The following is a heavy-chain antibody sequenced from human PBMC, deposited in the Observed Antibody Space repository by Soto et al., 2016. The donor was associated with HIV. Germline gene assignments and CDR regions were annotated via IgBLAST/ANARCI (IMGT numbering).Heavy chain of an antibody. D-gene: IGHD2-8*01. CDR2: INHSGDT. CDR1: GGSLSGSY. J-gene: IGHJ5*02. V-gene: IGHV4-34*01. Sequence: QVQLQQWGAGLLKPSETLSLTCAVYGGSLSGSYWSWIRLTPGKGLEWIGEINHSGDTNYKPSLQSRVTISVDTSKNQFSLKMTSVTAADTGFYYCARSGQNNGAVGLLDPWGQGTMVTVSS. CDR3: ARSGQNNGAVGLLDP.